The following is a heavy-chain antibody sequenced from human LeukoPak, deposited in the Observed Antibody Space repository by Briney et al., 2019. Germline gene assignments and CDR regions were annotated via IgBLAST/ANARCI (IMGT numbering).Heavy chain of an antibody. CDR3: ARLGYYDSSGYYYLGAFDI. V-gene: IGHV1-46*01. Sequence: GASVKVSCKASGYTFTSYYMHWVRQAPGQGLEGMGIINPSGGSTSYAQKFQGRVTMTRDMSTSTVYMELSSLISEDTAVYYCARLGYYDSSGYYYLGAFDIWGQGTMVTVSS. D-gene: IGHD3-22*01. CDR1: GYTFTSYY. CDR2: INPSGGST. J-gene: IGHJ3*02.